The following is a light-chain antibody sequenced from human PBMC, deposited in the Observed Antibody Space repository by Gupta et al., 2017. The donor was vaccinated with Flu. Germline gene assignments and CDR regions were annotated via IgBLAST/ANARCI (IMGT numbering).Light chain of an antibody. V-gene: IGKV2-28*01. CDR2: VGS. Sequence: VSPGAAASISSRSSPCLLHNDGDSYLDWYLQRPGQFPQLLVYVGSHRACGVADRFSGTGSGTDFTLKISRVEAEDVAIYFCRQALQSPQTFGQGTKMEIK. J-gene: IGKJ1*01. CDR3: RQALQSPQT. CDR1: PCLLHNDGDSY.